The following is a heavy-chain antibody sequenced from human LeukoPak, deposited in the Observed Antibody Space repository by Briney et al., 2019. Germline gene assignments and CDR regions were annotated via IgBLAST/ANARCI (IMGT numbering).Heavy chain of an antibody. Sequence: GGSLRLSCAASGFTFSSHLMHWVRQAPGKGLVWVSRISSDGTYTNYADSVRGRFTISRDNAKNTLYLQMNSLRAEDTAVYYCAKTNWGYNWFDPWGQGTLVTVSS. CDR1: GFTFSSHL. J-gene: IGHJ5*02. V-gene: IGHV3-74*01. D-gene: IGHD7-27*01. CDR3: AKTNWGYNWFDP. CDR2: ISSDGTYT.